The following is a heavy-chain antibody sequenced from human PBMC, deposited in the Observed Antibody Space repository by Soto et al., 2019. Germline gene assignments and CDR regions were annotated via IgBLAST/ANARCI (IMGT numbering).Heavy chain of an antibody. J-gene: IGHJ6*02. D-gene: IGHD3-9*01. Sequence: SVKVSCKASGGTFSSYAISWVRQAPGQGLEWMGGIIPIFGTANYAQKFQGRVTITADESTSTAYMELSSLRSEDTAVYYCANPILLTGFEPAYYYGMDVWGQGTTVTVSS. CDR3: ANPILLTGFEPAYYYGMDV. CDR1: GGTFSSYA. CDR2: IIPIFGTA. V-gene: IGHV1-69*13.